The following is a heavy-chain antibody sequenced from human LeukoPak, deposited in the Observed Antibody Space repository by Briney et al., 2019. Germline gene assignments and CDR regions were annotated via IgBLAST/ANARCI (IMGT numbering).Heavy chain of an antibody. CDR2: INPNSGGT. CDR1: GHTFNGYY. V-gene: IGHV1-2*02. Sequence: VSVKVPCKASGHTFNGYYMHWVRQAPGQGLEWMGWINPNSGGTNYAQKFQGRVTMTRDTSISTAYMELSRLRSDDTAVYYCAKSGYDYYYYRMDVWGQGTTVTVSS. CDR3: AKSGYDYYYYRMDV. D-gene: IGHD5-12*01. J-gene: IGHJ6*02.